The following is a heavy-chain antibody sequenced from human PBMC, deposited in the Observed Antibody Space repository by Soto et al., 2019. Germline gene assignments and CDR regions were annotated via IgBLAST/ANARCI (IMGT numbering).Heavy chain of an antibody. V-gene: IGHV3-74*01. D-gene: IGHD6-6*01. Sequence: PGGSLRLSCVASGFTFSIYWMHWVRQAPGKGLVWVSRINSDGSSTSYADSVKGRFTISRDNAKNTLYLQMNSLRAEDTAVYYCARNLLDLYSSSPGIDYWGQGTLVTVSS. J-gene: IGHJ4*02. CDR2: INSDGSST. CDR1: GFTFSIYW. CDR3: ARNLLDLYSSSPGIDY.